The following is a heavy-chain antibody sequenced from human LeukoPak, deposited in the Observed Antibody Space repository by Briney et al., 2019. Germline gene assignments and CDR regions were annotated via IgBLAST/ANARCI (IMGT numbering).Heavy chain of an antibody. V-gene: IGHV4-59*01. Sequence: SETLSLTCTVSGGSISNYFWSWIRQPPGRGLEWIGYIYESESTNYNPSLKSRVTISPDTSKKKFSLKLTSVTAADTAVYYCARSPPPFYYSSGYHYYYYMDVWGKGTTVTVSS. CDR3: ARSPPPFYYSSGYHYYYYMDV. CDR1: GGSISNYF. CDR2: IYESEST. D-gene: IGHD3-22*01. J-gene: IGHJ6*03.